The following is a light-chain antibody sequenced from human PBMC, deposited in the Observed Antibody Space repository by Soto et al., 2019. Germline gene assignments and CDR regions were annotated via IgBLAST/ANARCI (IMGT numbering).Light chain of an antibody. CDR2: AAS. Sequence: AIQMTQSPPSLSASVGDRVTITCRASQGIRNDLGWYQQKPGKAPKLLIYAASSLHSGVPSRFSGSGSGTDFTLTISSLQPEDFATYYCLQDFNYPWTFGQGTKVEI. V-gene: IGKV1-6*01. CDR1: QGIRND. CDR3: LQDFNYPWT. J-gene: IGKJ1*01.